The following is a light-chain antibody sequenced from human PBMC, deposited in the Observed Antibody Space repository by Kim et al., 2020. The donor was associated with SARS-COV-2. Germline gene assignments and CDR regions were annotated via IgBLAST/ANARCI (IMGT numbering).Light chain of an antibody. CDR1: RANVGTNN. Sequence: GQGVTISCSGSRANVGTNNVNWYQQVPGTAPKLLIFSNSQRPSGVPDRFSGSKSGTSASLAISGLQSEDEADYYCGTWDGSLNSRVFGGGTQLTVL. J-gene: IGLJ2*01. CDR3: GTWDGSLNSRV. V-gene: IGLV1-44*01. CDR2: SNS.